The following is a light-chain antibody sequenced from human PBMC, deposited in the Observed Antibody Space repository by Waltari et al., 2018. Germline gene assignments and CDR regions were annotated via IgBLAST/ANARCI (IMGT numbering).Light chain of an antibody. CDR3: QQYNNWPLT. CDR1: QRVSSN. J-gene: IGKJ4*01. Sequence: EKVMTQSPATLSVSPGERATLSCRASQRVSSNLAWYQQQPGQAPRLLIYGASTRATGISARFSGSGSGTEFTRTISSLQSEDFAVYYCQQYNNWPLTFGGGTTVEIK. V-gene: IGKV3-15*01. CDR2: GAS.